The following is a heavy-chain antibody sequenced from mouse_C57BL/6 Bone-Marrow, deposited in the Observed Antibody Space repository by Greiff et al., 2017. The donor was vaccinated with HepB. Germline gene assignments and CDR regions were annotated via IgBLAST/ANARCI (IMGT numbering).Heavy chain of an antibody. D-gene: IGHD1-1*01. CDR2: ISSGGSYT. J-gene: IGHJ3*01. Sequence: EVMLVESGGDLVKPGGSLKLSCAASGFTFSSYGMSWVRQTPDKRLEWVATISSGGSYTYYPDSVKGRFTISRDNAKNTLYLQMSSLKSEDTAMYYCARRTVVAPIGYWGQGTLVTVSA. V-gene: IGHV5-6*02. CDR3: ARRTVVAPIGY. CDR1: GFTFSSYG.